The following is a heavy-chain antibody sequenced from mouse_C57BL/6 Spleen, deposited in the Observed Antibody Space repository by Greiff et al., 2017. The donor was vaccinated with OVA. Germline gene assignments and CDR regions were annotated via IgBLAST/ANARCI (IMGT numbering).Heavy chain of an antibody. Sequence: VQLKESGGGLVKPGGSLKLSCAASGFTFSSYTMSWVRQTPEKRLEWVATISGGGGNTYYPDSVKGRFTISRDNAKNTLYLQMSSLRSEDAAVYYCARHGPYYGSKWYFDYWGQGTTLTVSS. J-gene: IGHJ2*01. D-gene: IGHD1-1*01. CDR3: ARHGPYYGSKWYFDY. CDR2: ISGGGGNT. V-gene: IGHV5-9*04. CDR1: GFTFSSYT.